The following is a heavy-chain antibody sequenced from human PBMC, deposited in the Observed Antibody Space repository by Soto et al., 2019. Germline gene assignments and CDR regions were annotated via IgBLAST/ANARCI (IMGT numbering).Heavy chain of an antibody. CDR2: ITWNSGNI. V-gene: IGHV3-9*01. CDR1: GFNFDDYA. Sequence: GGSLRLSCAASGFNFDDYAMHWVRQAPGKGLEWVAGITWNSGNIAYADSVKGRFTISRDNAKNSLYLQMNSLRPEDTAFYFCAKDHLGGAMAVPFFDSRGHGALVTVSS. D-gene: IGHD3-16*01. J-gene: IGHJ4*01. CDR3: AKDHLGGAMAVPFFDS.